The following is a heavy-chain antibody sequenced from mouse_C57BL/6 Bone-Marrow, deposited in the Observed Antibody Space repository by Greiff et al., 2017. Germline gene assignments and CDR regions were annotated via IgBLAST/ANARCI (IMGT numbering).Heavy chain of an antibody. CDR2: IYPRSGNT. J-gene: IGHJ4*01. CDR3: ASICYYAMDY. V-gene: IGHV1-81*01. CDR1: GYTFTSYG. Sequence: QVQLQQSGAELVRPGASVKLSCKASGYTFTSYGISWVKQRTGQGLEWIGEIYPRSGNTYYNEKFKGKATVTADKSSSTAYMELSSLTSEASAVYFCASICYYAMDYWGQGTSATVSS.